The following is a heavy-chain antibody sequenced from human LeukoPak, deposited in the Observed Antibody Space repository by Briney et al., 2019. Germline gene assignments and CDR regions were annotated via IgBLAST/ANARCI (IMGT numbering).Heavy chain of an antibody. D-gene: IGHD5-18*01. J-gene: IGHJ4*02. CDR3: AKTIVERYSYGYVPQH. CDR2: INPNSGGT. CDR1: GYTFTGYY. Sequence: ASVKVSCKASGYTFTGYYMHWVRQAPGQGLEWMGWINPNSGGTNYAQKFQGRVTMTRDTSISTAYMELSRLRSDDTAVYYCAKTIVERYSYGYVPQHWGQGTLVTVSS. V-gene: IGHV1-2*02.